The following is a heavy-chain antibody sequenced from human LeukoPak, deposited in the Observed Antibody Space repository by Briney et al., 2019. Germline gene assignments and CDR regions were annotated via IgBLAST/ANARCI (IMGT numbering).Heavy chain of an antibody. D-gene: IGHD3-22*01. CDR3: WARGYDSSGFAFTAFDI. CDR2: IRYDGSNK. CDR1: GYSFTSYW. Sequence: GESLKISCKGSGYSFTSYWIGWVRQAPGKGLEWVAFIRYDGSNKYYADSVKGRFTISRDNSKNTLYLQMNSLRAEGTAVYYCWARGYDSSGFAFTAFDIWGQGTMVTVSS. V-gene: IGHV3-30*02. J-gene: IGHJ3*02.